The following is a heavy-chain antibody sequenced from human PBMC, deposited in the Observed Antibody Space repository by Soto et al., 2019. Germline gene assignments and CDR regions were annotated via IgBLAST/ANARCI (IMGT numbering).Heavy chain of an antibody. CDR2: IIPIFGTA. J-gene: IGHJ6*02. V-gene: IGHV1-69*13. D-gene: IGHD2-15*01. CDR1: GGTFSSYA. Sequence: SGKVSCKASGGTFSSYAISWVRQAPGQGLEWMGGIIPIFGTANYAQKFQGRVTITADESTSTAYMELSSLRSEDTAVYYCASQCSGGSCYSTGYYYGLDVWGQGTTVTVSS. CDR3: ASQCSGGSCYSTGYYYGLDV.